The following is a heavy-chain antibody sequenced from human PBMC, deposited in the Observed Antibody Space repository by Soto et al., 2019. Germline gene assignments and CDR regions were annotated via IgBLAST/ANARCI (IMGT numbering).Heavy chain of an antibody. Sequence: GGSLRLSCAASGLNFSILAMSWVRRAPGKGLEWVSTTGYSRLTTYYADSVKGRFTVSGDNSKNTLDLQMSSLRAEDTAVYYCATVHSTSRSFDYWGQGTLVTVPQ. CDR2: TGYSRLTT. V-gene: IGHV3-23*01. J-gene: IGHJ4*02. D-gene: IGHD6-6*01. CDR1: GLNFSILA. CDR3: ATVHSTSRSFDY.